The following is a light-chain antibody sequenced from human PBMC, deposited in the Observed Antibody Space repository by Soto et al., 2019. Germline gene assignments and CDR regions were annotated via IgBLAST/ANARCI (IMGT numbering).Light chain of an antibody. Sequence: IVLTQSPGIVSLSPGERASLSCGASQSISSSFLAWYQQKPGQAPRLLIYGASSRATGIPDRFSGTGSETDFTLTISRLEPEDFAVYYCQQDYNLPWTFGQGTKVDIK. CDR3: QQDYNLPWT. CDR1: QSISSSF. V-gene: IGKV3-20*01. J-gene: IGKJ1*01. CDR2: GAS.